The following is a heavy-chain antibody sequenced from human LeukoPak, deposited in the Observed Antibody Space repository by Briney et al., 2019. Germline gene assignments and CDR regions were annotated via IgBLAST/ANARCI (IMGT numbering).Heavy chain of an antibody. J-gene: IGHJ6*02. V-gene: IGHV4-34*01. CDR3: ARSKGSGSYYRGRYEYYGMDV. Sequence: SETLSLTCAGYWGSFCGYYWSRIRQPPGKGPEWVGEINHCGSTNYTPSLKSRVTIAVDTSKTQFSLKLSSVTATDTAVYYCARSKGSGSYYRGRYEYYGMDVWGQGTTVTVSS. CDR2: INHCGST. D-gene: IGHD3-10*01. CDR1: WGSFCGYY.